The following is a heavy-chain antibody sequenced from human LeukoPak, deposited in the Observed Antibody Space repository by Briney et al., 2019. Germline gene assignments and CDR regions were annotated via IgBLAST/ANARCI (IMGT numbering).Heavy chain of an antibody. J-gene: IGHJ4*02. D-gene: IGHD3/OR15-3a*01. CDR3: TKRAGLTFDS. CDR2: LSSSGAGA. Sequence: GSLRLSCGASGFAFNKFTMSWVRQAPGKGLEWVSSLSSSGAGASYADSVRGRFTISRDNSNNTLFLQLNSLRADDTAVYYCTKRAGLTFDSWGQGTLVTVSS. CDR1: GFAFNKFT. V-gene: IGHV3-23*01.